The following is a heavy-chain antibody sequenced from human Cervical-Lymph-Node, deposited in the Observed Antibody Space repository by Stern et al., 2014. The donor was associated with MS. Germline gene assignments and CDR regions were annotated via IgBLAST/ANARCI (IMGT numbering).Heavy chain of an antibody. J-gene: IGHJ4*02. CDR2: LTPMFGTS. Sequence: DQLVASGAEVKKPGSSVKVSCKASGGSFSMDSISWVRQAPGQGLEWMGGLTPMFGTSNYAQKFQGRVTTTADVSTSTAYMELTSLRSEDTAVYFCARDQGGIADSWGQGTLVIVSS. CDR3: ARDQGGIADS. CDR1: GGSFSMDS. V-gene: IGHV1-69*01. D-gene: IGHD6-13*01.